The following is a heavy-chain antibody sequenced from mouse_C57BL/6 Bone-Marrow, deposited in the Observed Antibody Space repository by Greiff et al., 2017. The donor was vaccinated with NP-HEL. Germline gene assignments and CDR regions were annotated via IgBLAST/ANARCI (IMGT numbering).Heavy chain of an antibody. CDR2: IYPGDGDT. J-gene: IGHJ4*01. V-gene: IGHV1-82*01. CDR3: AREGGSSGYDAMDY. CDR1: GYAFSSSW. Sequence: VQLQQSGPELLKPGASVKISCKASGYAFSSSWLNWVKQRPGKGLEWIGRIYPGDGDTNYNGKFKGKATLTADKSSSTAYMQLSSLTSEDSAVYFCAREGGSSGYDAMDYWGQGTSVTVSS. D-gene: IGHD3-2*02.